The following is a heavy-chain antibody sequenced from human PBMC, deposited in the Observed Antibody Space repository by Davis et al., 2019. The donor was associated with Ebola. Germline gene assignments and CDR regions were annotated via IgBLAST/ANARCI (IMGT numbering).Heavy chain of an antibody. V-gene: IGHV3-74*01. Sequence: GESLKISCAASGFTLSSYAMSWVRQAPGKGLVWVSRISTDGSDTNYADSVKGRFTISRDNAKNTLYLQMNSLRAEDTAVYYCASSWPGGSYLVDYWGQGTLVTVSS. CDR1: GFTLSSYA. CDR3: ASSWPGGSYLVDY. J-gene: IGHJ4*02. CDR2: ISTDGSDT. D-gene: IGHD1-26*01.